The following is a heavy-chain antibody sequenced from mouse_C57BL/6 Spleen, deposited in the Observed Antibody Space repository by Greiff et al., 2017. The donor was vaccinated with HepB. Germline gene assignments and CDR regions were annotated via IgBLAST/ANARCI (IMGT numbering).Heavy chain of an antibody. CDR2: IWRGGST. V-gene: IGHV2-5*01. D-gene: IGHD3-3*01. J-gene: IGHJ4*01. CDR3: AKTGAGREAMDY. Sequence: VQLQESGPGLVQPSQSLSITCTVSGFSLTSYGVHWVRQSPGKGLEWLGVIWRGGSTDYNAAFMSRLSITKDNSKSQVFFKMNSLQADDTAIYYCAKTGAGREAMDYWGQGTSVTVSS. CDR1: GFSLTSYG.